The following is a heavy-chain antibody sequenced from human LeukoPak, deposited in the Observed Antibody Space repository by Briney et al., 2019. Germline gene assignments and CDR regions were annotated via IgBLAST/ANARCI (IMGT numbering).Heavy chain of an antibody. Sequence: GASVKVSCKASGGTFSSYAISWVRQAPGRGLEWMGGFDPEDGETIYAQKFQGRVTMTEDTSTDTAYMELSSLRSVDTAVYYCATQRPDIVLMVYARDAFDIWGQGTMVTVSS. J-gene: IGHJ3*02. CDR1: GGTFSSYA. D-gene: IGHD2-8*01. CDR2: FDPEDGET. CDR3: ATQRPDIVLMVYARDAFDI. V-gene: IGHV1-24*01.